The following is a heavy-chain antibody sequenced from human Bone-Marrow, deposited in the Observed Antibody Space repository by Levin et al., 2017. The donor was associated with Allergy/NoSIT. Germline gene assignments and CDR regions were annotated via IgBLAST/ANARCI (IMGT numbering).Heavy chain of an antibody. CDR2: ISSSGSTI. V-gene: IGHV3-11*01. CDR3: AREEIVVVPGSYYYYGMDV. CDR1: GFTFSDYY. J-gene: IGHJ6*02. Sequence: GGSLRLSCAASGFTFSDYYMSWIRQAPGKGLEWVSYISSSGSTIYYADSVKGRFTISRDNAKNSLYLQMNSLRAEDTAVYYCAREEIVVVPGSYYYYGMDVWGQGTTVTVSS. D-gene: IGHD2-2*01.